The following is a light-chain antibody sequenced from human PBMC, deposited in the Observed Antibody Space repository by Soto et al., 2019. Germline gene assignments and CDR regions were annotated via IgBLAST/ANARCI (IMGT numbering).Light chain of an antibody. Sequence: AIRMTQSPSSLSASTGDRVTITCRASQGISSYLAWYQQKPGKAPKLLIYAASTLQSGVPSRFSGSGSGTDFTLTISCLQSEDFATYYCQQYYSYSTFGQVTK. CDR2: AAS. CDR3: QQYYSYST. CDR1: QGISSY. V-gene: IGKV1-8*01. J-gene: IGKJ1*01.